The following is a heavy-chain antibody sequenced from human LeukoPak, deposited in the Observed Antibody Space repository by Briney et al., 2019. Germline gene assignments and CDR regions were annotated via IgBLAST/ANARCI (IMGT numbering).Heavy chain of an antibody. D-gene: IGHD1-14*01. Sequence: GGSLRLSCVASGFSISNHWMNWVRLAPGKGLEWVANIKPDGSEKYYVDSVKGRFTISRDNAKNSFYMQMNYVRVEDGAMYYCASRKSKASADGIYWGQEPWSPSPQ. CDR2: IKPDGSEK. CDR1: GFSISNHW. J-gene: IGHJ4*01. CDR3: ASRKSKASADGIY. V-gene: IGHV3-7*01.